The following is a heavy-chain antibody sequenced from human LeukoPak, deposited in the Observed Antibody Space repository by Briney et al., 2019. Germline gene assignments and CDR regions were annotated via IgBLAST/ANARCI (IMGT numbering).Heavy chain of an antibody. CDR1: GFTFSSYG. Sequence: GGSLRLSCAASGFTFSSYGMTWVRQAPGKGLQWVSVIIDSGGSTYYADSVKGRFTISRDNSKNTLYLQMNSLRAEDTAVYYCARDPYYYDSSGYEGDMGAFDIWGQGTMVTVSS. D-gene: IGHD3-22*01. CDR3: ARDPYYYDSSGYEGDMGAFDI. V-gene: IGHV3-23*01. CDR2: IIDSGGST. J-gene: IGHJ3*02.